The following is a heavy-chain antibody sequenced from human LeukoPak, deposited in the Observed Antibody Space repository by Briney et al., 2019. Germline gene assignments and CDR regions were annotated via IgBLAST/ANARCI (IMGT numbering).Heavy chain of an antibody. CDR3: ATDPNQSTYGMDV. CDR2: IWSDGSNK. J-gene: IGHJ6*02. Sequence: GGSLRLSCAASGFTFSTYGMHWVRQAPGKGLEWVAVIWSDGSNKNYADSVKGRFTISRDNSKNTLSLQMNSLRVEDTAVYYCATDPNQSTYGMDVWGQGTTVTVSS. V-gene: IGHV3-33*01. CDR1: GFTFSTYG.